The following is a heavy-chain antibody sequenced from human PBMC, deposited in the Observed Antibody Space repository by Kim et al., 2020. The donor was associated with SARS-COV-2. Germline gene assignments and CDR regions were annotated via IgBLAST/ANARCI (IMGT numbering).Heavy chain of an antibody. Sequence: GGSLRLSCAASGFTFSSYAMSWVRQAPGKGLEWVSAISGSGGSTYYADSVKGRFTISRDNSKNTLYLQMNSLRAEDTAVYYCAKGVKGGSGWRGLVGYWGQGTLVTVSS. J-gene: IGHJ4*02. CDR2: ISGSGGST. CDR3: AKGVKGGSGWRGLVGY. V-gene: IGHV3-23*01. D-gene: IGHD3-10*01. CDR1: GFTFSSYA.